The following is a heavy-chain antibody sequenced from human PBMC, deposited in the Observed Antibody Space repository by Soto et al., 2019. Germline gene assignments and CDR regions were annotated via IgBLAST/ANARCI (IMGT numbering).Heavy chain of an antibody. CDR3: TTVHFDVLTGSFDY. J-gene: IGHJ4*02. D-gene: IGHD3-9*01. CDR1: GFTFGNAW. V-gene: IGHV3-15*07. Sequence: EVHLVESGGGLVKPGGSLRLSCAASGFTFGNAWMNWFRQAPGKGLEWVGRIKSKIHGGTTDYAAPVRGRFTISRDDSKNTLFLQMNSLKTEDAAVYYCTTVHFDVLTGSFDYGGQGTLVTVSS. CDR2: IKSKIHGGTT.